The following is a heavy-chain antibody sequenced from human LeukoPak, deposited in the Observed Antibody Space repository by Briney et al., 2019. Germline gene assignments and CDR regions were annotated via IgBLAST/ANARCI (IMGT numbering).Heavy chain of an antibody. D-gene: IGHD3-22*01. V-gene: IGHV4-59*01. CDR2: IYYSGST. CDR1: GGSISTYY. Sequence: SETLSLTCTVSGGSISTYYWSWVRQPPGKGLEWIGYIYYSGSTNYNPSLKSRVTISLDTSKNQFSLKLNSVTAADTAMYYCARSFSPNYYDLLDYWDQGTLVTVSS. CDR3: ARSFSPNYYDLLDY. J-gene: IGHJ4*02.